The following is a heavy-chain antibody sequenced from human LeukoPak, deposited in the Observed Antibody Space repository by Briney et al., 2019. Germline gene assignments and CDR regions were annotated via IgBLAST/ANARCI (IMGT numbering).Heavy chain of an antibody. CDR2: ISGSGGST. Sequence: GGSLRLSCAASGFTFSSYAMSWVRQAPGKGPEWVSAISGSGGSTYYADSVKGRFTISRDNSKNTLYLQMNSLRAEDTAVYYCAKVMTRTMVRGVPPSDYWGQGTLVTVSS. J-gene: IGHJ4*02. V-gene: IGHV3-23*01. CDR1: GFTFSSYA. D-gene: IGHD3-10*01. CDR3: AKVMTRTMVRGVPPSDY.